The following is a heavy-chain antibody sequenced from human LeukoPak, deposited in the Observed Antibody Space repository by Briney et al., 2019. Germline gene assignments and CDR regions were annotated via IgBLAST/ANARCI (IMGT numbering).Heavy chain of an antibody. J-gene: IGHJ4*02. CDR2: ISSGGSAI. D-gene: IGHD6-6*01. CDR1: GFTFSSYE. CDR3: ARNDYSSSSYFY. Sequence: PGGSLRLSCGASGFTFSSYEMNWVRQAPGKGLEWISYISSGGSAIYYADSVKGRFTISRDNAKNSLYLQMNSLRAEDTAVYYCARNDYSSSSYFYGGQGTLVTVSS. V-gene: IGHV3-48*03.